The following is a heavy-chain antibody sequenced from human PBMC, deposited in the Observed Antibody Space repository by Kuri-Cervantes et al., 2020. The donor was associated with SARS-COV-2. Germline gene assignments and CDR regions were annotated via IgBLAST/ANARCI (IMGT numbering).Heavy chain of an antibody. CDR2: ISGSGGFT. CDR3: AKAEWLERGGIDY. J-gene: IGHJ4*02. Sequence: ETLSLTCAASGFSCYNYVMSWVRQAPGKGLEWVSGISGSGGFTYYADSVKGRFTISRDNSKNTLFLQMNSLRAEDTAVYYCAKAEWLERGGIDYWGQGTLVTVSS. D-gene: IGHD6-19*01. V-gene: IGHV3-23*01. CDR1: GFSCYNYV.